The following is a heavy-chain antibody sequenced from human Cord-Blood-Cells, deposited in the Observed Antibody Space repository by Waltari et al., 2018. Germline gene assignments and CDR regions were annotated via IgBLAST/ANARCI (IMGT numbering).Heavy chain of an antibody. CDR1: GGSFSGYY. CDR3: ARAGEKLYYFDY. CDR2: INHSGST. J-gene: IGHJ4*02. Sequence: QVQLQQWGAGLLKPSETLSLTCAVYGGSFSGYYWSWIRQPPGKGLEWIGEINHSGSTHYNPSLKSRVTISVDTSKNQFSLRLSSVTAADTAVYYCARAGEKLYYFDYWGQGTLVTVSS. D-gene: IGHD1-1*01. V-gene: IGHV4-34*01.